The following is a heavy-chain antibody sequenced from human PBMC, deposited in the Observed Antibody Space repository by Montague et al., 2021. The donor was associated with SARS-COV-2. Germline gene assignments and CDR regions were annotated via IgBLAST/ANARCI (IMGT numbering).Heavy chain of an antibody. V-gene: IGHV4-34*01. CDR2: IHHSGGT. D-gene: IGHD3-3*01. Sequence: TLSLTCAVSGGSFSGYYWSWIRQPPGKGLDWIGEIHHSGGTNYNPSLKSRVTISVDTSKNQFSLKLSSVTAADTAVYYCARILGTYYDFWSGERAIDAFDIWGQGTMVTVPS. CDR3: ARILGTYYDFWSGERAIDAFDI. CDR1: GGSFSGYY. J-gene: IGHJ3*02.